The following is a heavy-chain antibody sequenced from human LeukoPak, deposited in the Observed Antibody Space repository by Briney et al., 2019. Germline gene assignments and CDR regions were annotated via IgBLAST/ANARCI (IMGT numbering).Heavy chain of an antibody. CDR1: GYSFTSYW. CDR3: ARSTYYYDSSGYYYVY. D-gene: IGHD3-22*01. V-gene: IGHV5-51*01. Sequence: GESLKISCKGSGYSFTSYWIGWVRQMPGKGLEWVGIIYPGDSDTRYSPSFQGQVTISADKSISTAYLQWSSLKASDTAMYYCARSTYYYDSSGYYYVYWGQGTLVTVSS. CDR2: IYPGDSDT. J-gene: IGHJ4*02.